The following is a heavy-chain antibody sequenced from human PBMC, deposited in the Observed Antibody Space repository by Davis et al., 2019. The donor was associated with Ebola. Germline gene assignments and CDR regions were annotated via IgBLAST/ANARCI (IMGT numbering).Heavy chain of an antibody. Sequence: ASVKVSCKASGYTFTGYYMHWVRQAPGQGLEWMGWISAYNGNTNYAQKLQGRVTMTTDTSTSTAYMELRSLRSDDTAVYYCARGPIVLMVYASRVGYYGMDVWGQGTTVTVSS. CDR2: ISAYNGNT. CDR1: GYTFTGYY. V-gene: IGHV1-18*04. J-gene: IGHJ6*02. D-gene: IGHD2-8*01. CDR3: ARGPIVLMVYASRVGYYGMDV.